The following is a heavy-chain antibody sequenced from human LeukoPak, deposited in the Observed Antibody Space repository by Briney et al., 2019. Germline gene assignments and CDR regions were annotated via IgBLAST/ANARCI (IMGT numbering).Heavy chain of an antibody. CDR2: TYYRSKWFT. D-gene: IGHD3-16*01. V-gene: IGHV6-1*01. Sequence: PSQTLSLTCAISGDSVSSDSAAWNWIRQSPSRGLEWVGRTYYRSKWFTTYAVSVKSRITINADTARNQFSLLLNSVSPEDSAVYYCARSWGGAAPFDYWGQGTQVTVSS. CDR3: ARSWGGAAPFDY. CDR1: GDSVSSDSAA. J-gene: IGHJ4*02.